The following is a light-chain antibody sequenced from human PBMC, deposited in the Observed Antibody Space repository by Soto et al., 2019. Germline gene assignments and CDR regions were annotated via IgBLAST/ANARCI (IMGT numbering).Light chain of an antibody. CDR3: QSYDSSLSGVV. CDR2: GNG. V-gene: IGLV1-40*01. Sequence: QSVLTQPPSVSGAPGQRVTISCTGSSSNIGAGYDVHWYQQLPGTAPKLLIYGNGNRPSGVPDRFSGSKSGTSASLAITGLQAEYEADYYCQSYDSSLSGVVFGGVTKLTVL. J-gene: IGLJ2*01. CDR1: SSNIGAGYD.